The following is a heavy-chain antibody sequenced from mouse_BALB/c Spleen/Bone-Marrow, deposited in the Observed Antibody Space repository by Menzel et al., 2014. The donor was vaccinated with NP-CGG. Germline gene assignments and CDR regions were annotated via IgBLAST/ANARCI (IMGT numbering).Heavy chain of an antibody. D-gene: IGHD1-1*01. Sequence: QVQLKESGAELVKPGASVKLSCKTSGYTFTNYWIQWVKRRPGQGLGWIGEIFPGTGTTYYNEKFKGKATLTIDTSSSTAYMQLSSLTSEDSAVYFCARHYYGSSDAMDYWGQGTSVTVSS. CDR3: ARHYYGSSDAMDY. CDR1: GYTFTNYW. J-gene: IGHJ4*01. V-gene: IGHV1S132*01. CDR2: IFPGTGTT.